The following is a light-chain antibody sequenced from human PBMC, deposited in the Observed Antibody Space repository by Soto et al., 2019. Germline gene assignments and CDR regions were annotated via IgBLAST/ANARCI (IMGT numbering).Light chain of an antibody. J-gene: IGKJ2*01. Sequence: EIVLTQSPGTLSLSPGERATLSCRASQSVSRNYLAWYQQKPGQPPRLLIYGASSRSTGIPDKFSGSGSGTDFTLTLSRLEPEDFAVYYCQQYGSSPPYTFGQGTKLEIK. CDR3: QQYGSSPPYT. CDR2: GAS. V-gene: IGKV3-20*01. CDR1: QSVSRNY.